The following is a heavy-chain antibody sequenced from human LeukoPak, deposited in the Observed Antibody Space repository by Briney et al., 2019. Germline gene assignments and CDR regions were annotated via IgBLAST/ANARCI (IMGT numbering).Heavy chain of an antibody. CDR3: ARHGQSTAMVTNWFDP. CDR1: GYSFTSYW. CDR2: IYPGDSDT. Sequence: GESLKISCKGSGYSFTSYWIGWVRQMPGKGLERMGIIYPGDSDTRYSPSFQGQVTISADKSISTAYLQWSSLKASDTAMYYCARHGQSTAMVTNWFDPWGQGTLVTVSS. V-gene: IGHV5-51*01. D-gene: IGHD5-18*01. J-gene: IGHJ5*02.